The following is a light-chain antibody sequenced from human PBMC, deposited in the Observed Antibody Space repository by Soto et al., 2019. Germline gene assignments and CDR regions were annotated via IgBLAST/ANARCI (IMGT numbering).Light chain of an antibody. CDR2: AAS. J-gene: IGKJ1*01. CDR3: QQSDSTPT. Sequence: DLQMTQSPSSLSASVGDRVTITCRASQSISRYLNWYQHKSGKAPKLLIYAASSLQSGVPSRFSGGGSGTDFTLTISSLQPEDFATYYCQQSDSTPTFGQGTKVEIK. CDR1: QSISRY. V-gene: IGKV1-39*01.